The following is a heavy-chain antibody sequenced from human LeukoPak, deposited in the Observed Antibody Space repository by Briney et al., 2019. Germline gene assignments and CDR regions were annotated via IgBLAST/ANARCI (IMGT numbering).Heavy chain of an antibody. CDR2: INPNSGGT. Sequence: ASVKVSCKASGYTFTGYYIHWVRQAPGQGLEWMGWINPNSGGTNYAQKFQGRVTMNRDTSISTAYMELSRLRSDDTAVYYCARSPDILTGEKFDYWGQGTLVTVSS. J-gene: IGHJ4*02. D-gene: IGHD3-9*01. CDR1: GYTFTGYY. CDR3: ARSPDILTGEKFDY. V-gene: IGHV1-2*02.